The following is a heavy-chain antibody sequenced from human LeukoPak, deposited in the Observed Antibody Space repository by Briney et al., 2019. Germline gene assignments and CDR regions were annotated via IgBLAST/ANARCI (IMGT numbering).Heavy chain of an antibody. D-gene: IGHD2-2*01. V-gene: IGHV2-5*01. J-gene: IGHJ6*02. Sequence: ESGPTLVKPTQNLTLTCTFSGVSLSTSGVGVGWIRQPPGKALEWLALIYWNDDKRYSPSLKSRLTITKDTSKNQVVLTMTNMDPVDTATYYCARRLVDYGMDVWGQGTTVTVSS. CDR3: ARRLVDYGMDV. CDR2: IYWNDDK. CDR1: GVSLSTSGVG.